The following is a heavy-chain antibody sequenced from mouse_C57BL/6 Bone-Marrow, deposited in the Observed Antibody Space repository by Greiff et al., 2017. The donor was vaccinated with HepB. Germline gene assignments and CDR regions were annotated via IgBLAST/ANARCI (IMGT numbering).Heavy chain of an antibody. V-gene: IGHV5-6*01. Sequence: DVHLVESGGDLVKPGGSLKLSCAASGFTFSSYGMSWVRQTPDKRLEWVATISSGGSYTYYPDSVKGRFTISRDNAKNTLYLQMSSLKSEDTAMYYCARQGSNGYFDVWGTGTTVTVSS. CDR2: ISSGGSYT. CDR1: GFTFSSYG. D-gene: IGHD2-5*01. J-gene: IGHJ1*03. CDR3: ARQGSNGYFDV.